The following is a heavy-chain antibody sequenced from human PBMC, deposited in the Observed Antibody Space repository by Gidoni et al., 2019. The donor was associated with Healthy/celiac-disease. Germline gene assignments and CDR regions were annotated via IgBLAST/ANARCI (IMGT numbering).Heavy chain of an antibody. J-gene: IGHJ6*03. CDR3: ARAVGLEDYYYYYMDV. Sequence: EVQLVESGGGLVKPGGSLILSCAASGFTFSSYSMNWVRPAPGKGLEWVSSISSSSSYIYYADSVKGRFTISRDNAKNSLYLQMNSLRAEDTAVYYCARAVGLEDYYYYYMDVWGKGTTVTVSS. D-gene: IGHD3-3*01. CDR2: ISSSSSYI. V-gene: IGHV3-21*01. CDR1: GFTFSSYS.